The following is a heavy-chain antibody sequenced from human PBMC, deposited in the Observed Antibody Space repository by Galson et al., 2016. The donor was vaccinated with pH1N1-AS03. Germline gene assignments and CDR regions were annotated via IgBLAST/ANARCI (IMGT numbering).Heavy chain of an antibody. CDR3: ARSAYHFDF. V-gene: IGHV3-7*03. J-gene: IGHJ4*02. CDR1: GFTFSNYA. Sequence: SLRLSCAASGFTFSNYAMNWVRQAPGKGLEWVASIQNDGSQKYYVDSVKGRFTISRDDAKNSLYLQMNSLRAEDTAVYYCARSAYHFDFWGQGSLVTVSS. CDR2: IQNDGSQK.